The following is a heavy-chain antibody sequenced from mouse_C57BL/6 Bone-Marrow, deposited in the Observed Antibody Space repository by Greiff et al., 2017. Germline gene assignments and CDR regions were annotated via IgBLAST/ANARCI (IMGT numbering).Heavy chain of an antibody. Sequence: QVQLKQPGAELVMPGASVKLSCKASGYTFTSYWMHWVKQRPGQGLEWIGEIDPSDSYTNYNQKFKGKSTLTVDKSSSTAYMQLRSLTSEDSAIYYCASGLWFAYWGKGTLVTVSA. D-gene: IGHD3-3*01. CDR1: GYTFTSYW. J-gene: IGHJ3*01. CDR3: ASGLWFAY. CDR2: IDPSDSYT. V-gene: IGHV1-69*01.